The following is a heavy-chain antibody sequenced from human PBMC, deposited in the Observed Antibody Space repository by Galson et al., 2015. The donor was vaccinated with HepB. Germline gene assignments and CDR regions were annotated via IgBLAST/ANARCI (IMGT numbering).Heavy chain of an antibody. CDR3: ASRGGTSTVVGLGFDY. D-gene: IGHD4-23*01. CDR2: ISSSSSYI. CDR1: GFTFSSYS. J-gene: IGHJ4*02. Sequence: SLRLSCAASGFTFSSYSMNWVRQAPGKGLEWVSSISSSSSYIYYADSVKGRFTISRDNAKNSLYLQMNSLRAEDTAVYYRASRGGTSTVVGLGFDYWGQGTLVTVSS. V-gene: IGHV3-21*01.